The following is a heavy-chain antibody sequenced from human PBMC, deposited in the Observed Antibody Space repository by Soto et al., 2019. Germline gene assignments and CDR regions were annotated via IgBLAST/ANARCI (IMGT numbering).Heavy chain of an antibody. D-gene: IGHD1-26*01. CDR1: GFTFSSYW. Sequence: EVQLVEAGGGLVQPGGSLRLSCAASGFTFSSYWMHWVRQFPGKGLVWVSRIKSDASTIMYAVSVKGRFTISRDNAKNTLYLQVNSLRPEDTAVYYSVRCVSANYFGLCDSWGQGTLVTVSS. J-gene: IGHJ4*02. CDR3: VRCVSANYFGLCDS. V-gene: IGHV3-74*02. CDR2: IKSDASTI.